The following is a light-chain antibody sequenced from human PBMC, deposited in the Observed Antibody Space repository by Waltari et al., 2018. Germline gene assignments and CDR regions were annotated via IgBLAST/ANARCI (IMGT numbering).Light chain of an antibody. V-gene: IGLV2-8*01. CDR1: ASDVGGSRY. CDR3: SSYAGSNNYV. Sequence: QSALTQPPSASGSPGQSVTISCTGTASDVGGSRYVSRCQPHPGKAPKLIIFDVSKRPSGVPDRFSGSKSGNTASLTVSGLQAEDEADYYCSSYAGSNNYVFGTGTKVTVL. CDR2: DVS. J-gene: IGLJ1*01.